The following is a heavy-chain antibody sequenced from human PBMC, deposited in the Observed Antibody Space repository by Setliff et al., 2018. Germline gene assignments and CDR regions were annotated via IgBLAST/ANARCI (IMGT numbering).Heavy chain of an antibody. V-gene: IGHV4-4*02. CDR3: TRAYSGSHDY. D-gene: IGHD1-26*01. CDR2: IYHSGTT. CDR1: GGSISSPNW. Sequence: SETLSLTCAVSGGSISSPNWWNWVRQPPGKGLEWIGEIYHSGTTNYNPSLKSRVTMSVDKSRNQFSLRLTSVTAADTAIYYCTRAYSGSHDYWGQGALVTVSS. J-gene: IGHJ4*02.